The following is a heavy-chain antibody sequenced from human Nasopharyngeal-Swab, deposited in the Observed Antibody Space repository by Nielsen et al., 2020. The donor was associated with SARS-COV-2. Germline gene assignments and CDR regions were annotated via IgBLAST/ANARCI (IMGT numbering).Heavy chain of an antibody. CDR1: GFTFTSSA. CDR3: ARDDYLDY. Sequence: ASVKVSCKASGFTFTSSAVQWVRQARGQRLEWIGWIVVGNGNTKYSQKFQGRVTITRDTSASTAYMELSSLRSEDTAVYYCARDDYLDYWGQGTLVTVSS. J-gene: IGHJ4*02. V-gene: IGHV1-3*01. CDR2: IVVGNGNT.